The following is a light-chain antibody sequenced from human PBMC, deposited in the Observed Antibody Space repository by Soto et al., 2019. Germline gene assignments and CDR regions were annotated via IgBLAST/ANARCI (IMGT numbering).Light chain of an antibody. CDR1: QSVSSTY. V-gene: IGKV3-20*01. J-gene: IGKJ3*01. CDR2: GAS. CDR3: QQYGSSSA. Sequence: EIVLTQSPGTLSLSPGERATLSCRASQSVSSTYLAWYQQKPGQAPRLLIYGASSRATGIPDRFSGSGSGKDFTLTISRLEPEDFAVYYCQQYGSSSAFGPWTKVDIK.